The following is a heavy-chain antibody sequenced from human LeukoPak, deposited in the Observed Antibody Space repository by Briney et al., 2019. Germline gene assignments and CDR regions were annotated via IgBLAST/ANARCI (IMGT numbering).Heavy chain of an antibody. D-gene: IGHD5-18*01. CDR2: IRYDGSNK. CDR3: ANLIQPGDAFDI. CDR1: GFTFSSYG. Sequence: GGSLRLSCAASGFTFSSYGMHWVRQAPGKGLEWVAFIRYDGSNKYYADSVKGRFTISRDNSKNTLYLQMNSLRAEDTAVYYCANLIQPGDAFDIWGQGTMVTVSS. J-gene: IGHJ3*02. V-gene: IGHV3-30*02.